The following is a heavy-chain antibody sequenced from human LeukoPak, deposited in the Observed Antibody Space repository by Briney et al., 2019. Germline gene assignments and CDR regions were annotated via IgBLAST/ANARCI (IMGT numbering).Heavy chain of an antibody. Sequence: ASVKVSCKASGGTFSSYAISWVRQAPGQGLEWMGGIIPIFGTANYAQKFQGRVTITADESTSTAYMELSSLRSEDTAVYYCARVAVGATLYYYYYMDVWGKGTTVTVSS. V-gene: IGHV1-69*13. CDR3: ARVAVGATLYYYYYMDV. D-gene: IGHD1-26*01. CDR2: IIPIFGTA. J-gene: IGHJ6*03. CDR1: GGTFSSYA.